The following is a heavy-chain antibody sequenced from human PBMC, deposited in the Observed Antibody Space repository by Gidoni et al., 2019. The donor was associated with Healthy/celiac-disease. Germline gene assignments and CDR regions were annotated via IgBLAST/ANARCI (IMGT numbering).Heavy chain of an antibody. D-gene: IGHD6-6*01. CDR2: INPSGGST. CDR1: GYTFTSYY. V-gene: IGHV1-46*01. J-gene: IGHJ1*01. CDR3: ARDHGYSSSSSEYFQH. Sequence: QVQLVQSGAEVKKPGASVKVSCKASGYTFTSYYMHWGRQAPGQGLEWMGIINPSGGSTSYAQKFQGRVTMTRDTSTSTVYMELSSLRSEDTAVYYCARDHGYSSSSSEYFQHWGQGTLVTVSS.